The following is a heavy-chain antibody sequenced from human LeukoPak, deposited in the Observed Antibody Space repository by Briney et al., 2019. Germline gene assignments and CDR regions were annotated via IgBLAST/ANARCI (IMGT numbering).Heavy chain of an antibody. Sequence: GASVKVSCKASGYTFTGHYIHWVRQAPGQGLEWMGIINPSGGSTSYAQKFQGRVTMTRDTSTSTVYMELSSLRSEDTAVYYCARVFNLHFDYWGQGTLVTVSS. V-gene: IGHV1-46*01. CDR3: ARVFNLHFDY. CDR1: GYTFTGHY. J-gene: IGHJ4*02. D-gene: IGHD1-14*01. CDR2: INPSGGST.